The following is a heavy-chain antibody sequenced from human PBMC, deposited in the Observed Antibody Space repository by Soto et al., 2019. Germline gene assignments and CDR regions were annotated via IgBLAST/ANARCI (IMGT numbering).Heavy chain of an antibody. Sequence: GGSLRLSCSASGFTFSSYAMHWVRQAPGKGLEYVSAISSNGGSTYYADSVKGRFTISRDNSKNTLHLQMSRPRAEDTAVYYCLTLDDIVVVPAAIGFDYWGQGTLVTVSS. CDR2: ISSNGGST. V-gene: IGHV3-64D*06. CDR3: LTLDDIVVVPAAIGFDY. D-gene: IGHD2-2*02. J-gene: IGHJ4*02. CDR1: GFTFSSYA.